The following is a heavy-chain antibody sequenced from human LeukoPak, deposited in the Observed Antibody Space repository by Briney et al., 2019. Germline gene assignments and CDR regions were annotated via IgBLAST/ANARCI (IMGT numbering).Heavy chain of an antibody. CDR3: AKDKRMTIFGVIIIHDYFDY. J-gene: IGHJ4*02. CDR1: GFTFSSYA. Sequence: GGSLRLSCAASGFTFSSYAMSWVRQAPGKGLEWVSAISGSGGSTYYADSVKGRFTISRDNSKNTLYLQMNSLRAEDTAVYYCAKDKRMTIFGVIIIHDYFDYWGQGTLVTVSS. CDR2: ISGSGGST. V-gene: IGHV3-23*01. D-gene: IGHD3-3*01.